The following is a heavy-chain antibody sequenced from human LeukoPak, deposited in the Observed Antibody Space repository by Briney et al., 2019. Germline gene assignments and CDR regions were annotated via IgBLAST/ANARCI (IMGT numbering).Heavy chain of an antibody. CDR3: ARDRSGSPDFWSGYYLRFAYDY. Sequence: ASVKVSCKASGYTFTGYYIYWVRQAPGQGLEWMGWINPNSGGTNYAQKFQGRVTMTRDTSISTAYMELSRLRSDDTAVYYCARDRSGSPDFWSGYYLRFAYDYWGQGTLVTVSS. V-gene: IGHV1-2*02. CDR2: INPNSGGT. CDR1: GYTFTGYY. D-gene: IGHD3-3*01. J-gene: IGHJ4*02.